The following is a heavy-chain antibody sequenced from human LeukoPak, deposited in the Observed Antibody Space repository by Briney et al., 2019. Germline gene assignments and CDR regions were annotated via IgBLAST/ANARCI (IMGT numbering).Heavy chain of an antibody. CDR2: VNQVGSEK. J-gene: IGHJ4*02. D-gene: IGHD1-26*01. Sequence: PGESLRLSCAASEFPLSTYWTNWVRQPPGKGREWVASVNQVGSEKKYVDSVNGRFTISRDNAKNSVSRQMNSLIVEDSAVYNCERDGRARGLYFDSWGQGTLVTVSS. CDR3: ERDGRARGLYFDS. V-gene: IGHV3-7*01. CDR1: EFPLSTYW.